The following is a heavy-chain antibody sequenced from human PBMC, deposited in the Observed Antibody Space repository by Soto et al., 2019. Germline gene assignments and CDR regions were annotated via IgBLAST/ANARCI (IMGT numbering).Heavy chain of an antibody. CDR3: ARQYSGYDGMHK. D-gene: IGHD5-12*01. CDR1: GFSVSSSF. V-gene: IGHV3-53*01. J-gene: IGHJ4*02. CDR2: IYSGGVT. Sequence: EVQLVESGGGLIQPGGSLRLSCVGSGFSVSSSFMSWVRQAPGKGLEWVSIIYSGGVTYHADSVKGRFTISRDKSKNTVYRQMRSLRSDDTAVYHGARQYSGYDGMHKRVQGTLVTVSS.